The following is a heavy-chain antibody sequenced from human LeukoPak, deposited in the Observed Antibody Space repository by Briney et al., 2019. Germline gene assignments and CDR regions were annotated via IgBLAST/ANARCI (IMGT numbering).Heavy chain of an antibody. CDR3: ARHRLHYDYVWGSYRNSAFDY. D-gene: IGHD3-16*02. V-gene: IGHV4-59*08. CDR1: GGSISSYY. CDR2: IYYSGST. Sequence: SETLSLTCTVSGGSISSYYWSWIRQLPGKGLEWIGYIYYSGSTNYNPSLKSRVTISVDTSKNQFSLKLSSVTAADTAVYYCARHRLHYDYVWGSYRNSAFDYWGQGTLVTVSS. J-gene: IGHJ4*02.